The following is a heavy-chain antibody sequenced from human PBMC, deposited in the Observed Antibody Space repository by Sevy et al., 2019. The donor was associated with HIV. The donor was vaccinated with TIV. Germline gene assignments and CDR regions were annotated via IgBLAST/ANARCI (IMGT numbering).Heavy chain of an antibody. V-gene: IGHV4-31*03. D-gene: IGHD2-21*02. CDR3: ARDGYCGGDCYSKGAFDI. Sequence: SETLSLTCTVSGGSISSGGYYWSWIRQHPGKGLEWIGYIYYSGSTYYNPSLKSRVTISVDTSKNQFSLKLSSVTAADTAVYYCARDGYCGGDCYSKGAFDIWGLGTMVTVSS. CDR1: GGSISSGGYY. J-gene: IGHJ3*02. CDR2: IYYSGST.